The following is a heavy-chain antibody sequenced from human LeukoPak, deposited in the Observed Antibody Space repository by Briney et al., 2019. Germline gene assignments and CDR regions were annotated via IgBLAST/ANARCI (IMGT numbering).Heavy chain of an antibody. CDR3: TKELHVAVAVADYYYFYMDV. Sequence: GGSLRLACAASGLAFSSFAMGWVRHSPGEGLEWLSTINGGGNTTFYADSVKGRFTISRDNSKNTLYLHIDGLRPDETAIYYCTKELHVAVAVADYYYFYMDVWGRGTAVSVSS. D-gene: IGHD6-19*01. J-gene: IGHJ6*03. CDR2: INGGGNTT. V-gene: IGHV3-23*01. CDR1: GLAFSSFA.